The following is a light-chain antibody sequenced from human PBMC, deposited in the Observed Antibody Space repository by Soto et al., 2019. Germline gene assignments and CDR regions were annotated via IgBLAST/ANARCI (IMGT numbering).Light chain of an antibody. V-gene: IGKV1-39*01. J-gene: IGKJ5*01. CDR3: QQSSGPPIP. Sequence: DIQMTQSPSSVSASVGDRVTIPCRASQSISTHLNWYQQKPGKAPNLLIYVASSLQSEVPSRFSGSGSGTDFTLTITSLQPEDFATYYCQQSSGPPIPVGHAKRLEI. CDR2: VAS. CDR1: QSISTH.